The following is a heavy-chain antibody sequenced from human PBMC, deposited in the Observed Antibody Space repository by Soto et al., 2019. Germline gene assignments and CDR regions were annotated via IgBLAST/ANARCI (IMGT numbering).Heavy chain of an antibody. D-gene: IGHD1-26*01. V-gene: IGHV3-43*01. CDR3: AKDFGRGQLLGFDS. CDR2: ISWNGDRT. Sequence: PGGSLRLSCAASGFSIDDYSMHWVRQAPGKGLEWVSLISWNGDRTYYGDSVKGRFTISRDSSNNSLYLQMNSLRIEDSALYYCAKDFGRGQLLGFDSWGHGTLVTVSS. CDR1: GFSIDDYS. J-gene: IGHJ4*01.